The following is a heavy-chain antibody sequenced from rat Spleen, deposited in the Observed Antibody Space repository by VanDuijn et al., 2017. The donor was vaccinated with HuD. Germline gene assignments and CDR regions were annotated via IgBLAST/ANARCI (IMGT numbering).Heavy chain of an antibody. Sequence: EVQLQESGPGLLKPSQSLSLTCSVTGYSITTNYWDWIRKFPGNKMEWLGYISYSGSTSYNPSLKSRISITRDTSKNQFFLQLNSVTTEDTATYHCARRHYGYTDYFDYWGQGVMVTVSS. V-gene: IGHV3-1*01. CDR3: ARRHYGYTDYFDY. J-gene: IGHJ2*01. D-gene: IGHD1-9*01. CDR1: GYSITTNY. CDR2: ISYSGST.